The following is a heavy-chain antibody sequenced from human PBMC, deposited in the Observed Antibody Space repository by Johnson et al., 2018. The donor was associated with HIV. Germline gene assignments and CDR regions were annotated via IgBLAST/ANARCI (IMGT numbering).Heavy chain of an antibody. CDR2: IRYDGSNK. Sequence: QVQLEESGGGVVQPGGSLRLSCAASGFTFSSYGMHWVRQAPGKGLEWVAFIRYDGSNKYYADSVKGRFPISSDNSKNTLYLQMNSLRAEDTAVYYCARSLGVVGAIGKGAFDIWGQGTMVTVSS. V-gene: IGHV3-30*02. CDR3: ARSLGVVGAIGKGAFDI. D-gene: IGHD1-26*01. CDR1: GFTFSSYG. J-gene: IGHJ3*02.